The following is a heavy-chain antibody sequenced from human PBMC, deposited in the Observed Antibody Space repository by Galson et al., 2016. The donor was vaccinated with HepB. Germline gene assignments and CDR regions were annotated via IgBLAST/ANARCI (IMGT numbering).Heavy chain of an antibody. Sequence: TLSLTCTVSGASISSGGSYWSWIRQHPGKGLEWIAYMYYTGSTYYNPSLKSRVTISADTSQNQFSLRLSSVTAADTAVYYCAALDYYASGGDYWGQGTLVTVSS. D-gene: IGHD3-10*01. J-gene: IGHJ4*02. CDR2: MYYTGST. CDR3: AALDYYASGGDY. CDR1: GASISSGGSY. V-gene: IGHV4-31*03.